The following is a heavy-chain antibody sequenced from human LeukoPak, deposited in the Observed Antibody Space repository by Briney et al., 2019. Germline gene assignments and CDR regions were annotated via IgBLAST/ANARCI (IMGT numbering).Heavy chain of an antibody. CDR3: ARARYANAWYAFDI. J-gene: IGHJ3*02. CDR2: LSHSGSS. D-gene: IGHD2-2*01. CDR1: GGSVSSYY. V-gene: IGHV4-59*02. Sequence: SETLSLTCTVSGGSVSSYYWSWIRRPPGRGLEWMAYLSHSGSSDSNPSLTSRVTTLVDTSKNQFSLKLTSVTAADTAVYYCARARYANAWYAFDIWGHGTMVTVSS.